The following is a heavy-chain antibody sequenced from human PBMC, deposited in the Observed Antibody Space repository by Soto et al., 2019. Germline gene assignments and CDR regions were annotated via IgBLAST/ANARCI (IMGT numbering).Heavy chain of an antibody. CDR1: GGTFSSYA. CDR2: IIPIFGTA. D-gene: IGHD3-22*01. J-gene: IGHJ3*02. Sequence: QVQLVQSGAEVKKPGSSVKVSCKASGGTFSSYAISWVRQAPGQGLEWMGGIIPIFGTANYAQKFQGRVTITADESTSTAYMELSSLRAEDTAVYYCARVPSGYYYDSSGYPGAFDIWGQGTMVTGSS. CDR3: ARVPSGYYYDSSGYPGAFDI. V-gene: IGHV1-69*01.